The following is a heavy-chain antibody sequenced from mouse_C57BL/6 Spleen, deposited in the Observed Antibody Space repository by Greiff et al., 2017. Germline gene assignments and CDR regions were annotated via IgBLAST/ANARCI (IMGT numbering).Heavy chain of an antibody. Sequence: QVQLQQPGAELVMPGASVKLSCKASGYTFTSYWMHWVKQRPGQGLEWIGEIDPSDSYTNYNQKFKGKSTLTVDKSSTTAYMQLSSLASEDSAVYYCARVDYGNYWFAYWGQGTLVTVSA. V-gene: IGHV1-69*01. CDR1: GYTFTSYW. D-gene: IGHD2-1*01. J-gene: IGHJ3*01. CDR2: IDPSDSYT. CDR3: ARVDYGNYWFAY.